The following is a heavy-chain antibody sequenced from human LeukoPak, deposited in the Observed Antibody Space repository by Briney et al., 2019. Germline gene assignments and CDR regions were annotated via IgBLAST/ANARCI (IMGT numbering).Heavy chain of an antibody. V-gene: IGHV4-59*01. CDR2: IYYSGST. D-gene: IGHD6-13*01. Sequence: PSETLSLTCTVSGGSISIYYWNWIRQPPGGGLGWIGYIYYSGSTNYNPSLESRVTISVDTSKNQFSLKLNSVTAADTAVYYCARSGGYSSSWSLWGQGTLVTVSS. CDR1: GGSISIYY. J-gene: IGHJ4*02. CDR3: ARSGGYSSSWSL.